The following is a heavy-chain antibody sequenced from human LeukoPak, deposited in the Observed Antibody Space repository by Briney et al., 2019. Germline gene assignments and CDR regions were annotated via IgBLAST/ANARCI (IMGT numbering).Heavy chain of an antibody. CDR1: GYTLTELS. CDR3: ATAGPGAVAVGDFDY. V-gene: IGHV1-24*01. CDR2: FDPEDGGT. Sequence: ASVKVSCKVSGYTLTELSMHWVRQAPGKGLEWMGGFDPEDGGTIYAQKFQGRVTMTEDTSTDTAYMELSSLRSEDTAVYYCATAGPGAVAVGDFDYWGQGTLVTVSS. D-gene: IGHD6-19*01. J-gene: IGHJ4*02.